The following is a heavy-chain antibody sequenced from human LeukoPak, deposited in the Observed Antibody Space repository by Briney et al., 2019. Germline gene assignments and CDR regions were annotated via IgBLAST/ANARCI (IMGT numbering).Heavy chain of an antibody. CDR3: ARGAYDILTGYYRGMPVGYFDY. CDR1: GGSISSGGYA. CDR2: MYDSGST. V-gene: IGHV4-30-2*01. J-gene: IGHJ4*02. Sequence: SETLSLTCAVSGGSISSGGYAWSWIRQPPGTGLEWIGYMYDSGSTYYNPSLKSRVTISVDRSKNQFSLKLSSVTAADTAVYYCARGAYDILTGYYRGMPVGYFDYWGQGTLVTVSS. D-gene: IGHD3-9*01.